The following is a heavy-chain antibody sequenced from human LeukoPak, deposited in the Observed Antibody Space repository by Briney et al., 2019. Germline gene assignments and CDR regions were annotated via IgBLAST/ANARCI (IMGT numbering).Heavy chain of an antibody. D-gene: IGHD6-13*01. Sequence: GGSLRLSCAASGFTFSSYAMSWVRQAPGKGLEWVSAISGSGGSTYYAGSVKGRFTISRDNSKNTLYLQMNSLRAEDTAVYYCATLAAAGTYRSDYWGQGTLVTVSS. CDR1: GFTFSSYA. J-gene: IGHJ4*02. CDR2: ISGSGGST. CDR3: ATLAAAGTYRSDY. V-gene: IGHV3-23*01.